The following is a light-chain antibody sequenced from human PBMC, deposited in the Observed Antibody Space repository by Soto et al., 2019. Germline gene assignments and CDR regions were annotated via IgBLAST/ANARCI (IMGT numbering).Light chain of an antibody. CDR2: EVT. CDR1: SSDFGIYDL. CDR3: SSITSTSTYV. Sequence: QSALTQPASVSGSPGQSITISCTATSSDFGIYDLVSWYQKHPGKAPKLMIYEVTNRPSGVSNRFSGSKSGNTASLTISGLQAEDEADYYCSSITSTSTYVFGAGTKLTVL. J-gene: IGLJ1*01. V-gene: IGLV2-14*02.